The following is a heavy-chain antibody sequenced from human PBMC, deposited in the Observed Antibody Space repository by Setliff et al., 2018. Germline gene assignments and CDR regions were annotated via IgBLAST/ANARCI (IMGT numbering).Heavy chain of an antibody. CDR2: IYTSGAT. J-gene: IGHJ5*02. V-gene: IGHV4-61*02. D-gene: IGHD6-6*01. CDR1: GGSISSGSYY. Sequence: PSETLSLTCTVSGGSISSGSYYWSWIRQPAGKGLEWIGRIYTSGATYYNPSLKSRVTISVDTPNNQFSLKLSSVTAADTAVFYCARGYAARLGFGNWFDPWGQGTLVTVSS. CDR3: ARGYAARLGFGNWFDP.